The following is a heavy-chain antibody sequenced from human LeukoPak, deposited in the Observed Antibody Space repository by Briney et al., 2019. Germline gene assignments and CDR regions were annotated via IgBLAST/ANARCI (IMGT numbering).Heavy chain of an antibody. CDR3: ARQTGGSPLSDP. V-gene: IGHV4-39*01. CDR1: GGSISSSSYY. J-gene: IGHJ5*02. D-gene: IGHD2-15*01. CDR2: IYYSGST. Sequence: KPSETLSLTCTVSGGSISSSSYYWGWIRQPPGKGLEWIGSIYYSGSTYYNPSLKSRVTISVDTSKNQSSLKLSSVTAADTAVYYCARQTGGSPLSDPWGQGTLVTVSS.